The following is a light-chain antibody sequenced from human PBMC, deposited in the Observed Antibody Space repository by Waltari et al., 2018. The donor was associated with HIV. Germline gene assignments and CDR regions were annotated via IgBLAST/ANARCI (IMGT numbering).Light chain of an antibody. V-gene: IGKV1-8*01. CDR1: QGISSY. CDR2: AAS. Sequence: AIRMTQSPSSFSASTGDRVTINCRASQGISSYLAWYQQKPGKAPKLLIYAASTLQSGVPSRFSGSGSGTDFTLTISCLQSEDFATYYCQQYYSYPGTFGPGTKVDIK. CDR3: QQYYSYPGT. J-gene: IGKJ3*01.